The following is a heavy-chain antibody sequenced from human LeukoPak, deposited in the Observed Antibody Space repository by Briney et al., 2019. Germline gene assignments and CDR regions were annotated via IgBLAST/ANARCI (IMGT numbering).Heavy chain of an antibody. Sequence: ASVKVSCKTSGYTFTDYYIHWARQAPGQGLEWMGWINPESGGTSYAQHFQGRVTMTRDTSISTAYMDLSRLKSDDTAVYYCGRDRSRGYSYGLESLYWGQGTLVTVSS. V-gene: IGHV1-2*02. CDR1: GYTFTDYY. CDR3: GRDRSRGYSYGLESLY. CDR2: INPESGGT. J-gene: IGHJ4*02. D-gene: IGHD5-18*01.